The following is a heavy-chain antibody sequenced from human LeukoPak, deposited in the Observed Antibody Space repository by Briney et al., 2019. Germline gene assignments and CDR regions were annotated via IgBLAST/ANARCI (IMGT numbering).Heavy chain of an antibody. CDR1: GFTFSSYA. CDR3: ARADNP. CDR2: ISYDGSNK. J-gene: IGHJ5*02. V-gene: IGHV3-30*04. Sequence: GRPLRLSCAASGFTFSSYAMHWVRQAPGKGLEWVAVISYDGSNKYYADSVKGRFTISRDNSKNTLYPQMNSLRAEDTAVYYCARADNPWGQGTLVTVSS. D-gene: IGHD3-22*01.